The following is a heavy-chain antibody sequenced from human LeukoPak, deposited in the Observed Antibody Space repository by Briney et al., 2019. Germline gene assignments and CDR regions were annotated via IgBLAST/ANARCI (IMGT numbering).Heavy chain of an antibody. V-gene: IGHV4-34*01. CDR3: ARVRYPGIAAAGTFDY. D-gene: IGHD6-13*01. CDR2: INHSGST. J-gene: IGHJ4*02. CDR1: GGSFSGYY. Sequence: PSETLSLTCAVYGGSFSGYYWSWIRQPPGKGLEWIGEINHSGSTNYNPSLKSRVTISVDTSKNQFSLKLSSVIAADTAVYYCARVRYPGIAAAGTFDYWGKGTLVTVSS.